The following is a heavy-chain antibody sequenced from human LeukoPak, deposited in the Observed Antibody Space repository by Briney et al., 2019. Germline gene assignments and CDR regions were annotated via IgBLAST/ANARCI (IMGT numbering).Heavy chain of an antibody. CDR3: ARRGVGYGSGSYYYFDY. J-gene: IGHJ4*02. CDR1: GGSISSCY. Sequence: SETLSLTCTVSGGSISSCYWSWIRQPPGKGLEWIGYIYYSGSTNYNPSLKSRVTISVDTSKNQFSLKLSSVTAADTAVYYCARRGVGYGSGSYYYFDYWGQGTLVTVSS. D-gene: IGHD3-10*01. V-gene: IGHV4-59*08. CDR2: IYYSGST.